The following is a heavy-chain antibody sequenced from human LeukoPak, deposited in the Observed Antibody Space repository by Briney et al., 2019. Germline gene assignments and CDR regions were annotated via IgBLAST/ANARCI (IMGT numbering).Heavy chain of an antibody. J-gene: IGHJ3*02. CDR3: AREAGSGWYFAFDI. Sequence: GASVTVSCKASGYTFTGYYMHWVGQAPGQGLEGMGWINPNSGGTNYAQKFQGRVTMTRDTSISTAYMELSRLRSDDTAVYYCAREAGSGWYFAFDIWGQGTMVTVSS. V-gene: IGHV1-2*02. CDR1: GYTFTGYY. CDR2: INPNSGGT. D-gene: IGHD6-19*01.